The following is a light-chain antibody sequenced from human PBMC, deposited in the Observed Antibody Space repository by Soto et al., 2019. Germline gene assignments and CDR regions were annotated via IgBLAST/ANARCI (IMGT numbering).Light chain of an antibody. CDR3: KSYAGSNTYV. Sequence: QSALTQPPSASGSPGQSVTISCTGTKGDIGVYDFVSWYQHHPGKAPRLIIYEVVQRPSGVPDRFSGSKSGNTASLTVSGLQAADEDDYFCKSYAGSNTYVLGSGTKVTVL. J-gene: IGLJ1*01. CDR1: KGDIGVYDF. V-gene: IGLV2-8*01. CDR2: EVV.